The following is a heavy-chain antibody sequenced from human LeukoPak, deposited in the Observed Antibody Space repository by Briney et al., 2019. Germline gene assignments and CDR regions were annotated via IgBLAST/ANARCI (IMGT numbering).Heavy chain of an antibody. D-gene: IGHD3-10*01. CDR1: GGSISSYY. CDR2: IYYSGST. CDR3: ARGCGSGSYGLLFDY. Sequence: SETLSLTCTVSGGSISSYYWSWIRQPPGKGLEWIGYIYYSGSTNYNPSLKSRVTISVDTSKNQFSLKLSSVTAADTAVYYCARGCGSGSYGLLFDYWGQGTLVTVSS. J-gene: IGHJ4*02. V-gene: IGHV4-59*08.